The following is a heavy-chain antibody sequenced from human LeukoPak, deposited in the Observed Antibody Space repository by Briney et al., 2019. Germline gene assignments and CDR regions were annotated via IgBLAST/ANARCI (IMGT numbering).Heavy chain of an antibody. CDR1: GFTFSNYW. CDR2: INRDGSER. J-gene: IGHJ6*02. Sequence: GGSLRLSCAASGFTFSNYWMTWVRQAPGKGLEWVANINRDGSERYYVDSVKGRFTISRDDAKSPLYLQMNSLRAEDTAVYYCARRNAMDVWGQGTTVTVSS. V-gene: IGHV3-7*03. CDR3: ARRNAMDV.